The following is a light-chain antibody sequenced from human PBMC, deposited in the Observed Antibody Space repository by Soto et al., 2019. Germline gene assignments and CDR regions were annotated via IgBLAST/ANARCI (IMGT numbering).Light chain of an antibody. V-gene: IGKV3-20*01. CDR2: GAS. Sequence: EIVLTQSAGTLSLSPGERATLSCRASQSVSSSYLAWYQQKPGQAPSLLIYGASSRATGIPGRFSGSGSGTDFTLTISRLEPGDFAVYYCQQYGSSPITFGQGTRLEIK. CDR1: QSVSSSY. CDR3: QQYGSSPIT. J-gene: IGKJ5*01.